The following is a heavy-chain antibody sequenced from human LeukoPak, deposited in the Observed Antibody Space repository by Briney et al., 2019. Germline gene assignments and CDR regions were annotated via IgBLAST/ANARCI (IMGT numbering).Heavy chain of an antibody. CDR2: IKQDGSEK. V-gene: IGHV3-7*01. CDR1: GFTFSGFW. D-gene: IGHD3-10*01. J-gene: IGHJ4*02. CDR3: ARAGSFRHYVY. Sequence: GGSLRLSCAASGFTFSGFWMSWVRQTPGKGLEWVANIKQDGSEKYYVDSVKGRFTISRDNAKNSLSLQMNGLRVEDTAVYYCARAGSFRHYVYWGQGTLVTVSS.